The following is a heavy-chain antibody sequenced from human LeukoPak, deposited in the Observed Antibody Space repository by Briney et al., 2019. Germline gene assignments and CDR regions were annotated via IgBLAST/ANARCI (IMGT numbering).Heavy chain of an antibody. J-gene: IGHJ6*02. CDR1: GYTFTSCA. Sequence: ASVKVSCKASGYTFTSCAMHWVRQAPGQGLEWMGWINTGNGDTKYSQNFQGRVTITRDTSANSAYMDLSSLRSEDTAVYYRARDLPSAYFYYGMDVWGQGTTVTVSS. CDR3: ARDLPSAYFYYGMDV. D-gene: IGHD2-2*01. CDR2: INTGNGDT. V-gene: IGHV1-3*04.